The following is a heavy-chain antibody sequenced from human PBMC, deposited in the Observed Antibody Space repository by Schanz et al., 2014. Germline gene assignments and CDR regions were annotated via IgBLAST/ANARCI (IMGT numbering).Heavy chain of an antibody. CDR3: AKDQGSYGSGSYSYFDY. V-gene: IGHV3-23*01. J-gene: IGHJ4*02. D-gene: IGHD3-10*01. CDR1: GFTFATYA. Sequence: DVQLLESGGGLVQPGGSLRLSCAASGFTFATYAMSWVRQASGKGLEWVSAISGSGASTYYADSVKGRFTISRDNSKNTLYLQMNSLRAEDTAVYYCAKDQGSYGSGSYSYFDYWGQGTLATVSS. CDR2: ISGSGAST.